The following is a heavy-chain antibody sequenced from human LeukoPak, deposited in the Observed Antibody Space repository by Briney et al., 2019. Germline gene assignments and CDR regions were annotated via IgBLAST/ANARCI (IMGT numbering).Heavy chain of an antibody. J-gene: IGHJ4*02. D-gene: IGHD3-22*01. CDR3: ARAVHDSSGYYPPDFDY. CDR1: GGTFSSYA. CDR2: IIPIFGTA. Sequence: SVKVSCEASGGTFSSYAISWVRQAPGQGLEWMGRIIPIFGTANYAQKFQGRVTITTDESTSTAYMELSSLRSEDTAVYYCARAVHDSSGYYPPDFDYWGQGTLVTVSS. V-gene: IGHV1-69*05.